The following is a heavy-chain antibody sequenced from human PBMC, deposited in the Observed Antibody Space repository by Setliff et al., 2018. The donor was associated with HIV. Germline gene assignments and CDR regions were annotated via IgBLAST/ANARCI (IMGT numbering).Heavy chain of an antibody. V-gene: IGHV3-30*18. CDR2: ISYDESNK. J-gene: IGHJ3*02. CDR3: AKEERLLWFGGAFDI. D-gene: IGHD3-10*01. CDR1: GFTFNNYG. Sequence: GGSLRLSCAASGFTFNNYGLHWVRQAPGKGLEWVAVISYDESNKYYADSVKGRFTISRDNSKNTLYLQMNSLRAKDTAVYYCAKEERLLWFGGAFDIWGQGTMVTVSS.